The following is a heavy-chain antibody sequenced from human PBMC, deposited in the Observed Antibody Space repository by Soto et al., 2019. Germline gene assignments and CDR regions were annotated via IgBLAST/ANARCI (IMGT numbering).Heavy chain of an antibody. Sequence: PSETLSLTCTVSGGSISSYYWSWIRQPPGKGLEWIGYIYYSGSTNYNPSLKSRVTISVDTSKNQFSLKLSSVTAPDTAVYYCVRLLPYYDILTGSSVLEFWGQGTMVTVSS. CDR1: GGSISSYY. CDR2: IYYSGST. V-gene: IGHV4-59*08. D-gene: IGHD3-9*01. J-gene: IGHJ3*01. CDR3: VRLLPYYDILTGSSVLEF.